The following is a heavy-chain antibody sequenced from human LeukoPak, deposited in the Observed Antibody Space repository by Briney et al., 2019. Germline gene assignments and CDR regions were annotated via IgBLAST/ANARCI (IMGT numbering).Heavy chain of an antibody. CDR3: ARVAGITIFGVVTKAPYYFDY. Sequence: PSETLSLTCAVYGGSFSGYYWSWIRQPPGKGLEWIGEINHSGGANYNPSLKSRVTISVDTPKNQFSLKLSSVTAADTAVYYCARVAGITIFGVVTKAPYYFDYWGQGTLVTVSS. J-gene: IGHJ4*02. D-gene: IGHD3-3*01. V-gene: IGHV4-34*01. CDR2: INHSGGA. CDR1: GGSFSGYY.